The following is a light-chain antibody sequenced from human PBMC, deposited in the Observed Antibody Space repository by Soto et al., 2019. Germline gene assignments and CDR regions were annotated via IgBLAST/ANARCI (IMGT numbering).Light chain of an antibody. Sequence: EIVLTQSPGTLSLSPGERATLSCRASRSVNNNYLAWYQQKPGQAPRLLIFGASSRATGIPDRFIGSGSGTEFILTTSRLEPDAFAIYHCHQHGGSPETFGQGTKVEIK. J-gene: IGKJ1*01. CDR1: RSVNNNY. CDR3: HQHGGSPET. CDR2: GAS. V-gene: IGKV3-20*01.